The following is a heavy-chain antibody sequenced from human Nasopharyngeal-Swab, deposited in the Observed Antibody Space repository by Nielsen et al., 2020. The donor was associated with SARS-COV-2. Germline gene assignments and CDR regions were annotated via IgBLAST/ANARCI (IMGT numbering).Heavy chain of an antibody. Sequence: ASVKVSCKASGYTFTSYGISWVRPAPGQGLEWMGWISAYNGNTNYAQKLQGRVTMTTDTSTSTAYMELRSLRSDGTAVYYCARVIAAAANEGLDYWGQGTLVTVSS. D-gene: IGHD6-13*01. V-gene: IGHV1-18*01. CDR2: ISAYNGNT. CDR3: ARVIAAAANEGLDY. CDR1: GYTFTSYG. J-gene: IGHJ4*02.